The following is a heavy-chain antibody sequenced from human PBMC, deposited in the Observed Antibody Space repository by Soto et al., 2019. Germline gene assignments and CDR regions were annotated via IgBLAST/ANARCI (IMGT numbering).Heavy chain of an antibody. V-gene: IGHV4-30-4*01. CDR2: YHSGGST. D-gene: IGHD2-15*01. CDR3: VRSRQIESGNDYGLDV. Sequence: QVQLQESGSGLVKPSQSLSLTCTVSGVSLNTADTWWSWIRQSPGKCLEFIGYYHSGGSTYYDASVRRRIIISADTANRQFSLKLSSVTGADTAGYFCVRSRQIESGNDYGLDVWGQGTRVTVSS. CDR1: GVSLNTADTW. J-gene: IGHJ6*02.